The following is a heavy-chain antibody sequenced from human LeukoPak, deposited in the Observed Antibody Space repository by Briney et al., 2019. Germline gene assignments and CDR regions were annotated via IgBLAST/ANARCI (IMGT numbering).Heavy chain of an antibody. J-gene: IGHJ4*02. CDR3: ARVSGRGWHFDY. D-gene: IGHD1-26*01. CDR2: ISTSGSLI. CDR1: GFTFSNYE. V-gene: IGHV3-48*03. Sequence: GGSLRLSYAPSGFTFSNYEMNWVRQAPGKGLEWVSFISTSGSLIYYADSVKGRFTISRDNAKNSLYLQMNGLRAEDTAIYYCARVSGRGWHFDYWGQGTLVTVSS.